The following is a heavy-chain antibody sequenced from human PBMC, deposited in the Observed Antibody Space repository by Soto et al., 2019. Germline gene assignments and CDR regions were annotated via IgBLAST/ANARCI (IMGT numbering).Heavy chain of an antibody. CDR3: ARDPYIVATTANAANYYYYGLDL. CDR2: ISSSSSYI. D-gene: IGHD5-12*01. CDR1: GFTVSSYS. Sequence: GGSLRLSGAAAGFTVSSYSVNWGRQSPGKGLEWVTSISSSSSYIYYADSVKGRFTISRYNAKNSLYLQMNSLRAEDTAVYYCARDPYIVATTANAANYYYYGLDLWGQGTTVTVSS. V-gene: IGHV3-21*01. J-gene: IGHJ6*02.